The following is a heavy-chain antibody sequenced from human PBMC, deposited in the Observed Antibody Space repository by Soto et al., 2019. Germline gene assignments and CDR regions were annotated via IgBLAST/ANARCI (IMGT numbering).Heavy chain of an antibody. D-gene: IGHD6-19*01. J-gene: IGHJ6*02. CDR1: GGSISSSSYY. CDR3: ARPNRIAVAGTRRNYYYGMDV. CDR2: IYYSGST. Sequence: SETLSLTCTVSGGSISSSSYYWGWIRQPPGKGLEWIGSIYYSGSTYYNPSLKSRVTISVDTSKNQFSLKLSSVTAADTAVYYCARPNRIAVAGTRRNYYYGMDVWGQGTTVTVSS. V-gene: IGHV4-39*01.